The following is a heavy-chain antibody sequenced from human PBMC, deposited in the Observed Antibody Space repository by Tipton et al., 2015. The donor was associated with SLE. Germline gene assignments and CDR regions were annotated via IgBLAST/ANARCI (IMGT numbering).Heavy chain of an antibody. CDR2: IYTSGST. CDR1: GGSISSGSYY. CDR3: ARGVVVAALET. Sequence: TLSLTCTVSGGSISSGSYYWSWIRQPAGKGLECIGHIYTSGSTNYNPSLKSRVTISVDTSKNQFSLKLSSVTAADTAVYYCARGVVVAALETWGQGTLVTVSS. V-gene: IGHV4-61*09. D-gene: IGHD2-15*01. J-gene: IGHJ4*02.